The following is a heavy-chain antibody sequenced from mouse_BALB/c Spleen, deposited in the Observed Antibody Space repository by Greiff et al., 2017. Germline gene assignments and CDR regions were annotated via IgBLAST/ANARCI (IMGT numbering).Heavy chain of an antibody. Sequence: QVHVKQSGAELAKPGASVKMSCKASGYTFTSYWMHWVKQRPGQGLEWIGYINPSTGYTEYNQKFKDKATLTADKSSSTAYMQLSSLTSEDSAVYYCARESAYYRYGGYAMDYWGQGTSVTVSS. CDR3: ARESAYYRYGGYAMDY. CDR2: INPSTGYT. V-gene: IGHV1-7*01. J-gene: IGHJ4*01. CDR1: GYTFTSYW. D-gene: IGHD2-14*01.